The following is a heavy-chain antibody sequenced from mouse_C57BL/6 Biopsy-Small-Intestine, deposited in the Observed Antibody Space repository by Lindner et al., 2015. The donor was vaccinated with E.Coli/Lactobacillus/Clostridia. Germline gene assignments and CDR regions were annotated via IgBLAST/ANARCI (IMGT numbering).Heavy chain of an antibody. Sequence: VQLQESGPGLVAPSQSLSITCTVSGFSLTNYGVHWIRQFPGKGLEWLVVIWSDGSTTYNSALKSRLSISKDNSKSQVFLKMNSLQTDDTAMYYCARHGGYWGGFVYWGQGILVTVSA. V-gene: IGHV2-6-1*01. D-gene: IGHD2-3*01. CDR3: ARHGGYWGGFVY. CDR2: IWSDGST. CDR1: GFSLTNYG. J-gene: IGHJ3*01.